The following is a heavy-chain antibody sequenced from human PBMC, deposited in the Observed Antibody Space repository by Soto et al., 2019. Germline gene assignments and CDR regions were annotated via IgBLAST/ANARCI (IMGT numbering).Heavy chain of an antibody. CDR2: IYYSGSN. CDR3: ARGYGRNFDY. Sequence: PSETLSLTCAVSGGSISSSSYYWGWIRQPPGKGLEWIGSIYYSGSNYYNPSLKSRVTISVDTSKNQFSLKLSSVTAADTAVYYCARGYGRNFDYWGQGTLVTVSS. CDR1: GGSISSSSYY. V-gene: IGHV4-39*01. J-gene: IGHJ4*02. D-gene: IGHD5-18*01.